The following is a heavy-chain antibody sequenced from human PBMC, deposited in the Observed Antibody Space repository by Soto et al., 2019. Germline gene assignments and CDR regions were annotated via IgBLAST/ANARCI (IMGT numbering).Heavy chain of an antibody. V-gene: IGHV3-11*06. J-gene: IGHJ6*02. CDR3: ARGHHSMDV. Sequence: SLRLSCAASGFTFSDHYMSWIRQAPGKGLEWISYINPTGSYTHYADSVRGRFIISRDNADNSLYLQMNSLRAEDTALYYCARGHHSMDVWGQGATVTV. CDR2: INPTGSYT. CDR1: GFTFSDHY.